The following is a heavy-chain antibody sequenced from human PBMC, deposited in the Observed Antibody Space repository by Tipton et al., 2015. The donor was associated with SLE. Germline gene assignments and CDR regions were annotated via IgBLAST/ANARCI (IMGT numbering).Heavy chain of an antibody. CDR2: ISGSGGST. CDR1: GFTFSSYA. CDR3: AKDGQLLPLYFDY. D-gene: IGHD2-2*01. J-gene: IGHJ4*02. V-gene: IGHV3-23*01. Sequence: SLRLSCAASGFTFSSYAMSWVRQAPGKGLEWVSAISGSGGSTYYADSVKGRFTISRDNSKNTLYLQMNSLRAEDTAVYYCAKDGQLLPLYFDYWGQGTLVTVSS.